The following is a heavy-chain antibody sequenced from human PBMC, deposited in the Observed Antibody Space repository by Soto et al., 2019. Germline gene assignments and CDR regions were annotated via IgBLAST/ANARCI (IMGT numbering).Heavy chain of an antibody. J-gene: IGHJ6*02. Sequence: QLQLQESGSGLVKPSQTLSLTCAVSGGSISSGDYSWNWIRQPPGKGLEWIGYIYHSGSTSYNPSLKSRVTMSVDRSKNQFSLRLSSVTAADTAVYYCATRANYYGLDVWGQGTKVTVSS. CDR2: IYHSGST. CDR3: ATRANYYGLDV. V-gene: IGHV4-30-2*01. CDR1: GGSISSGDYS.